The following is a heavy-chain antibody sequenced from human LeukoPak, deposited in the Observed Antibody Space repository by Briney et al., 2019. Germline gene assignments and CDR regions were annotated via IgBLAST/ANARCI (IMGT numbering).Heavy chain of an antibody. V-gene: IGHV3-66*01. CDR2: IYSGGST. J-gene: IGHJ4*02. Sequence: GGSLRLSCAASGFTVSSNYMSWVRQAPGKGLEWVSVIYSGGSTYYADSVKGRFTISRDNSKNTLYLQMNSLRAEDTAVYYCARGQVSGGNTANPKIVVVPAARLRFDYWGQGTLVTVSS. CDR3: ARGQVSGGNTANPKIVVVPAARLRFDY. CDR1: GFTVSSNY. D-gene: IGHD2-2*01.